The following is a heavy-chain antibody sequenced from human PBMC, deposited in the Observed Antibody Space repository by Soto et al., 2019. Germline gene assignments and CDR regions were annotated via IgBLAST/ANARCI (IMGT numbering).Heavy chain of an antibody. V-gene: IGHV1-69*13. CDR2: IIPIFGTA. J-gene: IGHJ4*02. D-gene: IGHD3-22*01. CDR3: ARGDSGYYDSSGYLGQFDY. CDR1: GGTFSSYA. Sequence: SVKVSCKASGGTFSSYAISWVRQAPGQGLEWMGGIIPIFGTANYAQKFQGRVTITADESTSTAYMELSSLRSEDTAVYYCARGDSGYYDSSGYLGQFDYWGQGTLVTVSS.